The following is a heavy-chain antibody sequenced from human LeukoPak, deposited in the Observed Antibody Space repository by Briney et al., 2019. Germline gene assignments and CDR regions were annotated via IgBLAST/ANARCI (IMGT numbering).Heavy chain of an antibody. V-gene: IGHV3-23*01. D-gene: IGHD6-13*01. CDR3: AKGQSAGTRVFRWFDP. Sequence: GGSLRLSCAASGFSFSSYAMSWVRQAPGKGLEFVSAISGSGGSTYYADSVKGRFTIARDNSNNTLYLQMNSLRAEDTAVYYCAKGQSAGTRVFRWFDPWGQGTLVTVSS. J-gene: IGHJ5*02. CDR2: ISGSGGST. CDR1: GFSFSSYA.